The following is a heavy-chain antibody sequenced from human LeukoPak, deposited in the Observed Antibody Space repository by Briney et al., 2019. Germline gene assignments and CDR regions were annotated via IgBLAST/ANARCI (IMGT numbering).Heavy chain of an antibody. CDR3: ARRSGPTRYFDY. D-gene: IGHD1-26*01. V-gene: IGHV3-23*01. CDR2: ISGSGGTT. Sequence: PGGSLRLSCAASGFTFSSYAMSWVRQAPGKGLEWVSAISGSGGTTYYADSVKGRFTISRDNSKNTLYLQMNSLRAEDTAVYFCARRSGPTRYFDYWGQGTLVTVSS. J-gene: IGHJ4*02. CDR1: GFTFSSYA.